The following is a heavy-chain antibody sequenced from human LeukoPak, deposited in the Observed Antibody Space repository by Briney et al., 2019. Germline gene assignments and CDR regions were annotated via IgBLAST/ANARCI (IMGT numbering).Heavy chain of an antibody. J-gene: IGHJ4*02. CDR3: ARGGSKLRITMVRGVYYFDY. CDR2: INHSGST. CDR1: GGSFSGYY. D-gene: IGHD3-10*01. Sequence: PSETLSLTCAVYGGSFSGYYWSWIRQPPGKGLEWIGEINHSGSTNYNPSLKSRVTISVDTSENQFSLKLSSVTAADTAVYYCARGGSKLRITMVRGVYYFDYWGQGTLVTVSS. V-gene: IGHV4-34*01.